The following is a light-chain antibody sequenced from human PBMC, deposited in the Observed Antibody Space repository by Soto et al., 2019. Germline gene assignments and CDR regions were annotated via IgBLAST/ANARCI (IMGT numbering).Light chain of an antibody. V-gene: IGKV2-28*01. CDR1: QSLLHSNGYNY. Sequence: DIVMTQSPLSLPVTPGEPASISCRSSQSLLHSNGYNYLDWYLQKPGQSPQLLIYLGSNRASGVPDRFSGSGSGTDFTLKISRVEAEDVGVYHCMQALQTPNTFGHGTKLEIK. CDR3: MQALQTPNT. CDR2: LGS. J-gene: IGKJ2*01.